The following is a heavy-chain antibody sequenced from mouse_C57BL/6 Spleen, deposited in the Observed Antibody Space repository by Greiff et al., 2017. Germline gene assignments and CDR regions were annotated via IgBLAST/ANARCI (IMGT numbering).Heavy chain of an antibody. CDR1: GFNIKDYY. V-gene: IGHV14-2*01. J-gene: IGHJ2*01. Sequence: EVKLVESGAELVKPGASVKLSCTASGFNIKDYYMQWVKQRTEQGLEWIGRIDPEDGETKYAPKFPGKATITADTSSNTAYLQLSSLTSEDTAVYYCARGAYYYGSSPHFDYWGQGTTLTVSS. CDR2: IDPEDGET. CDR3: ARGAYYYGSSPHFDY. D-gene: IGHD1-1*01.